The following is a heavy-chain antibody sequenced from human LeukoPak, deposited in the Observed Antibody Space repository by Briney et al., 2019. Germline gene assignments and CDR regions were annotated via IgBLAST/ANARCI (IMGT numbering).Heavy chain of an antibody. V-gene: IGHV3-53*01. CDR2: IYSGGST. Sequence: GGSLRLSCAASGFTVSSNYMSWVRQAPGKGLEWVSVIYSGGSTYYADSVEGRFTISRDNSKNTLYLQMNSLRAEDTAVYYCARGPAYCGGDCYDWYFDLWGRGTLVTVSS. CDR3: ARGPAYCGGDCYDWYFDL. J-gene: IGHJ2*01. CDR1: GFTVSSNY. D-gene: IGHD2-21*02.